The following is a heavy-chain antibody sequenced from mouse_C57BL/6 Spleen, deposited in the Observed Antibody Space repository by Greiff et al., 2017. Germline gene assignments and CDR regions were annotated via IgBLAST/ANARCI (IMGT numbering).Heavy chain of an antibody. Sequence: EVQGVESGPGMVKPSQSLSLTCTVTGYSITSGYDWHWIRHFPGNKLEWMGYISYSGSTNYNPSLKSRISITHDTSKNHFFLKLNSVTTEDTATYYCARASPYYGSSPWYFDVWGTGTTVTVSS. V-gene: IGHV3-1*01. CDR2: ISYSGST. J-gene: IGHJ1*03. CDR3: ARASPYYGSSPWYFDV. D-gene: IGHD1-1*01. CDR1: GYSITSGYD.